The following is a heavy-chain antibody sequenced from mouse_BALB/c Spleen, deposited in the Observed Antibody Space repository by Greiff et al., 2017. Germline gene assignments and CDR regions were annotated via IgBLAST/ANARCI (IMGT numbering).Heavy chain of an antibody. V-gene: IGHV3-2*02. Sequence: ESGPGLVKPSQSLSLTCTVTGYSITSDYAWNWIRQFPGNKLEWMGYISYSGSTSYNPSLKSRISITRDTSKNQFFLQLNSVTTEDTATYYCARALYGNYGYWGQGTTLTVSS. J-gene: IGHJ2*01. CDR3: ARALYGNYGY. D-gene: IGHD2-1*01. CDR1: GYSITSDYA. CDR2: ISYSGST.